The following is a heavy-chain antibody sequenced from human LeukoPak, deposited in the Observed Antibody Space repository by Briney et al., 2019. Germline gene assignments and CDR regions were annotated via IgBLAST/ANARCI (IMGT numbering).Heavy chain of an antibody. CDR3: ARQHITGTYYYYYYMDV. Sequence: SETLSLTCTVSGGSISSSSYYWGWIRQPPGKGLEWIGSIYFTGSTYYNPSLKSRVTISVDTSKNQFSLKLSSVTAADTAVYYCARQHITGTYYYYYYMDVWGKGTTVTVSS. J-gene: IGHJ6*03. V-gene: IGHV4-39*01. D-gene: IGHD1-20*01. CDR2: IYFTGST. CDR1: GGSISSSSYY.